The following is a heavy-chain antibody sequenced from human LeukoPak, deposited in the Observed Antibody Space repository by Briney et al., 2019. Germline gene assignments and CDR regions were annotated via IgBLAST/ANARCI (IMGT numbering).Heavy chain of an antibody. Sequence: PGGSLRLSCAASGFTFNTFNMNWVRQAPGKGLEWVSSITSGGDYIYYADSVKGRFTTSRDDAKNSLSLQLNSLRVEDTAVYYCARGHYDVLAASYKWTPDYWGQGTLVTVSS. J-gene: IGHJ4*02. CDR2: ITSGGDYI. V-gene: IGHV3-21*01. CDR3: ARGHYDVLAASYKWTPDY. D-gene: IGHD3-9*01. CDR1: GFTFNTFN.